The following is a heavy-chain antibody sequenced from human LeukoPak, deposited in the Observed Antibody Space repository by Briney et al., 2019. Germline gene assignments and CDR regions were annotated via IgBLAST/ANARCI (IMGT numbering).Heavy chain of an antibody. Sequence: GGSLRLSCAASGFTFSSYWMSWVRQASGKGLEWVGRIRSKANSYATAYAASVKGRFTISRDDSKNTAYLQMNSLKTEDTAVYYCTRPSRGESINFDYWGQGTLVTVSS. D-gene: IGHD7-27*01. CDR2: IRSKANSYAT. CDR1: GFTFSSYW. V-gene: IGHV3-73*01. J-gene: IGHJ4*02. CDR3: TRPSRGESINFDY.